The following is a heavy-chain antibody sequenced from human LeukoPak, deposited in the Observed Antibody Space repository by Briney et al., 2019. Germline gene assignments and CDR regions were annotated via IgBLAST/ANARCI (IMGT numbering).Heavy chain of an antibody. V-gene: IGHV3-21*01. Sequence: GGSLRLSCAASGFTFSSYSMNWVRQAPGKGLEWVSAISGSGGSTYYADSVKGRFTISRDNAKNSVYIQMNSLRVEDTAMYFCARDHNVADVWGRGTKVTVSS. CDR1: GFTFSSYS. D-gene: IGHD2-8*01. J-gene: IGHJ3*01. CDR2: ISGSGGST. CDR3: ARDHNVADV.